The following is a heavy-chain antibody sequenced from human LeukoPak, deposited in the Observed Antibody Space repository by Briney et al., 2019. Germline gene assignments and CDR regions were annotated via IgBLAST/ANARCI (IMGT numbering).Heavy chain of an antibody. V-gene: IGHV4-38-2*01. CDR1: GYSISSGYY. D-gene: IGHD3-10*01. CDR2: IFHSGST. CDR3: ARASGSYGSGSYYYGMDV. J-gene: IGHJ6*04. Sequence: SETLSLTCAVSGYSISSGYYWGWIRPPPGKGLEWIGSIFHSGSTYYNPSLKSRVNISVDTSKNQISLKLSSVTAADTAVYYCARASGSYGSGSYYYGMDVWGKGTTVTVSS.